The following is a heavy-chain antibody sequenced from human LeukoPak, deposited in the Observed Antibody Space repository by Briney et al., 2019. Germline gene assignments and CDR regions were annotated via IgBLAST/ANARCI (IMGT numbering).Heavy chain of an antibody. CDR2: IYASGDT. CDR3: ASGGMAGRWPPNY. J-gene: IGHJ4*02. D-gene: IGHD6-19*01. Sequence: SETLSLTCTVSGDSMRKYCWSWIRQPAGKGLEWIGRIYASGDTKYNPSLKSRVAMSVDTSKNYFSLKLTSVTAADTAVYYCASGGMAGRWPPNYWGRGTLVTVSS. V-gene: IGHV4-4*07. CDR1: GDSMRKYC.